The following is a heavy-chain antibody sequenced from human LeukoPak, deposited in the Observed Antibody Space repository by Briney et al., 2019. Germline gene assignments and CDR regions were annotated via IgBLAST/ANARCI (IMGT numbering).Heavy chain of an antibody. J-gene: IGHJ4*02. Sequence: ASVKVSCKVSGYTLTELSMHWVRQAPGKGLECMGGFDPEDGETMYAQKFQGRVTMTEDTSTDTAYMELSSLRSEDTAVYYCATEGAVVATTPFDYYFDYWGQGTLVTVSS. D-gene: IGHD5-12*01. V-gene: IGHV1-24*01. CDR3: ATEGAVVATTPFDYYFDY. CDR2: FDPEDGET. CDR1: GYTLTELS.